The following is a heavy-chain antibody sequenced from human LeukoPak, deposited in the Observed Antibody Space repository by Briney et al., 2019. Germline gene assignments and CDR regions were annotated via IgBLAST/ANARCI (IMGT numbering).Heavy chain of an antibody. CDR3: ARGDVDTAMVFDY. V-gene: IGHV3-20*01. J-gene: IGHJ4*02. CDR2: INWNGGST. CDR1: GFTFDDYG. D-gene: IGHD5-18*01. Sequence: PGGSLRLSCAASGFTFDDYGISWVRQAPGKGLEWVSGINWNGGSTGYADSVKGRFTISRDNAKNSLYLQMNSLRAEDTALYHCARGDVDTAMVFDYWGQGTLVTVSS.